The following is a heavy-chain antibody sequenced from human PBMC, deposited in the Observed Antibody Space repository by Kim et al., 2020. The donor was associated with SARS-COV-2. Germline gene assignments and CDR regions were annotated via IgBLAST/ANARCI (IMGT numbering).Heavy chain of an antibody. V-gene: IGHV1-69*04. CDR2: IIPVLGRA. D-gene: IGHD4-4*01. CDR3: AREGDDYSMVGNAFDI. J-gene: IGHJ3*02. Sequence: SVKVSCKTSGGTFRSYAFSWVRQAPGQGLEWLGRIIPVLGRANYVQKFQGRLTISADKSASTVYMELSSLRSDDTALYYCAREGDDYSMVGNAFDIWGQ. CDR1: GGTFRSYA.